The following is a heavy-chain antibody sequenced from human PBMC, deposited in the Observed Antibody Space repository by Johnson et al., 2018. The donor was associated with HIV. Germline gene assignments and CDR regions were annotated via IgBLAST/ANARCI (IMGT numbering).Heavy chain of an antibody. CDR1: GFTFSSYA. Sequence: VQLVESGGGVVQPGRSLRLSCAASGFTFSSYAMHWVRQAPAKGLEWVSTIGSTGDTYYPGSVKGRFTISRQNAKNSLYLQMNSLRAGDTAVYYCARGFEVAAGWGAFDIWGQGTMVTVSS. D-gene: IGHD6-13*01. CDR3: ARGFEVAAGWGAFDI. CDR2: IGSTGDT. J-gene: IGHJ3*02. V-gene: IGHV3-13*01.